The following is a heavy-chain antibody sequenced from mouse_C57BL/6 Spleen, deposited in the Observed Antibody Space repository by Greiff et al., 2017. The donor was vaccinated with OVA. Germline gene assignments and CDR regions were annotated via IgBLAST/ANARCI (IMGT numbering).Heavy chain of an antibody. Sequence: QVQLQQPGAELVMPGASVKLSCKASGCTFTSYWMHWVKQRPGQGLEWIGEIDPSDSYTNYNQKFKGKSTLTVDKSSSTAYMQLSSLTSEDSAVDYCARRRDGYYFDYWGQGTTLTVSS. D-gene: IGHD3-3*01. V-gene: IGHV1-69*01. CDR3: ARRRDGYYFDY. CDR2: IDPSDSYT. J-gene: IGHJ2*01. CDR1: GCTFTSYW.